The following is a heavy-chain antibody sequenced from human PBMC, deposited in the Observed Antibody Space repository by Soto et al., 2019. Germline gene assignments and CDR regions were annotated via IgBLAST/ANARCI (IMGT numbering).Heavy chain of an antibody. CDR3: AKPRPYDFWIGYYTPNDYYYYMDV. J-gene: IGHJ6*03. V-gene: IGHV3-23*01. CDR2: ISGSGGST. D-gene: IGHD3-3*01. CDR1: GFTFSSYA. Sequence: GGSLRLSCAASGFTFSSYAMSWVRQAPGKGLEWVSAISGSGGSTYYADSVKGRFTISRDNSKNTLYLQMNSLRAEDTAVYYCAKPRPYDFWIGYYTPNDYYYYMDVWGKGTTVTVSS.